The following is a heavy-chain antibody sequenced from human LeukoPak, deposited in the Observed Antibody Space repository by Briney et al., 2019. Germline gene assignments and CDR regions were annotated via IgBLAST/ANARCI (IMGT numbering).Heavy chain of an antibody. J-gene: IGHJ4*02. Sequence: ASVKVSCKASGYTFTSYYMHWVRQAPGQGLEWMGIINPSGGSTSYAQKFQGRVTMTRDTSTSTVYMELSSLRSEDTAVYYCASATYGGNTIDYWGQGTLVTVSS. CDR1: GYTFTSYY. V-gene: IGHV1-46*01. CDR2: INPSGGST. CDR3: ASATYGGNTIDY. D-gene: IGHD4-23*01.